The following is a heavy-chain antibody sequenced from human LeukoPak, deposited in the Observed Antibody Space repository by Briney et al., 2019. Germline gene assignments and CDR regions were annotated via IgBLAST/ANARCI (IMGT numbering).Heavy chain of an antibody. J-gene: IGHJ6*02. Sequence: GGSLRLSCAASGFTFSTYAMNWVRQAPGKGLEWVSYISSSGTTIYYADSVKGRFTISRDNSKNTLYLQMNSLRAEDTAVYYCAKGAPYYYDSSGYYLAYYYYYGMDVWGQGTTVTVSS. CDR3: AKGAPYYYDSSGYYLAYYYYYGMDV. CDR2: ISSSGTTI. CDR1: GFTFSTYA. V-gene: IGHV3-23*01. D-gene: IGHD3-22*01.